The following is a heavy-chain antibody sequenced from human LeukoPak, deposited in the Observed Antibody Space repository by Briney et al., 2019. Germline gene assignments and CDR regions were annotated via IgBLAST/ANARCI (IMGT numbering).Heavy chain of an antibody. V-gene: IGHV4-4*07. CDR2: IHPSGST. CDR1: GDSISSYY. CDR3: ARGGAGMLRGVRVPHGMDV. Sequence: IPSETLSFTCTVSGDSISSYYWSWVRQPAGKGLEWIGRIHPSGSTNYNPSLKSRVTLSVDTSNNQFSLKLNSVTAADTAVYYCARGGAGMLRGVRVPHGMDVWGQGTTVTVSS. D-gene: IGHD3-10*01. J-gene: IGHJ6*02.